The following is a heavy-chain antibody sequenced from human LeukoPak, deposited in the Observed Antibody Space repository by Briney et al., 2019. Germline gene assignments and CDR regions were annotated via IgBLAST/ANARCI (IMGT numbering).Heavy chain of an antibody. CDR3: ARLPVPLRYCGMDV. CDR2: ISSGSSTI. V-gene: IGHV3-48*04. CDR1: GFTFSSYS. J-gene: IGHJ6*02. Sequence: GGSLRLSCAASGFTFSSYSMNWVRQAPGKGLEWVSYISSGSSTIYYADSAKGRFTISRDSAKNSLYLQMNSLRAEDTAVYYCARLPVPLRYCGMDVWGQGTTVTVSS. D-gene: IGHD3-10*02.